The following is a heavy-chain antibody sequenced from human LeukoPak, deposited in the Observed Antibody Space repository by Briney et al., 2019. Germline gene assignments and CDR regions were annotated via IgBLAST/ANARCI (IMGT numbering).Heavy chain of an antibody. CDR2: IYHSGST. V-gene: IGHV4-38-2*02. CDR1: GYSISSGYY. Sequence: PSETLSLTCTVSGYSISSGYYWGWIRQPPGKGLEWIGSIYHSGSTYYNPSLKSRVTISVDTSKNQFSLKLSSVTAADTAVYYCARHPAGNPAFRFDYWGQGTLVTVSS. CDR3: ARHPAGNPAFRFDY. D-gene: IGHD4-23*01. J-gene: IGHJ4*02.